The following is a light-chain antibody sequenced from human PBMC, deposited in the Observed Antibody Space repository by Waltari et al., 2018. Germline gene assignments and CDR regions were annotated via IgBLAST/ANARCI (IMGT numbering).Light chain of an antibody. Sequence: EIVLTQSPATLSLSPGDRSTLSCRASQSVSDQLTWYQQKPGQAPRLLIYDASHRATGIPARFSGSGSGTDFTLTISSLEPEDFAVYYCQQRSNWPPEITFGGGTKVEIK. CDR3: QQRSNWPPEIT. J-gene: IGKJ4*01. CDR1: QSVSDQ. V-gene: IGKV3-11*01. CDR2: DAS.